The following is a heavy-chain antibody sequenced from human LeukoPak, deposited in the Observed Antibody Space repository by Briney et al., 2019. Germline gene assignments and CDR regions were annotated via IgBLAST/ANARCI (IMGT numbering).Heavy chain of an antibody. V-gene: IGHV4-61*01. CDR2: IYHSGST. CDR1: GGSVSSGTYY. J-gene: IGHJ6*03. Sequence: SETLSLTCTVSGGSVSSGTYYWNWIRQPPGKGLEWIGYIYHSGSTNYNPSLKSRATISIDTSKNQFSLNLRYVTAADTAVYYCARDEDNSGRYYYYMDVWGKGTTVAVSS. D-gene: IGHD3-22*01. CDR3: ARDEDNSGRYYYYMDV.